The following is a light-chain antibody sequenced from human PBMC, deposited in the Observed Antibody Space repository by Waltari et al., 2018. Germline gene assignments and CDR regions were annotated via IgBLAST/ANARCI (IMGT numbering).Light chain of an antibody. CDR2: AAS. CDR3: QQTSTTPQNS. CDR1: LSINKY. V-gene: IGKV1-39*01. J-gene: IGKJ5*01. Sequence: TQEPSALSAAVGEEVTINFGARLSINKYLKWYDNKPGKAPNRLSEAASSLYSGVPARFSGSGSGTDFTLTISSLQPEDFATYYWQQTSTTPQNSFGQGTRLDIK.